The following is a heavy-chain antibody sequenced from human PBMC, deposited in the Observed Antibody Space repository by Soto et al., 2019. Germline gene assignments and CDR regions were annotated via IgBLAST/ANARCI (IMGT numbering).Heavy chain of an antibody. Sequence: VASVKVSCKASGYTFTNYYIHWVRQAPGQGLEWMGIMNPYGGNTSYAQKFQGRVTMTRNTSTSTAYMELSSLRSEDTAVYYCARETAARGMDVWGQGTTVTVSS. CDR3: ARETAARGMDV. CDR2: MNPYGGNT. CDR1: GYTFTNYY. V-gene: IGHV1-46*01. J-gene: IGHJ6*02. D-gene: IGHD6-6*01.